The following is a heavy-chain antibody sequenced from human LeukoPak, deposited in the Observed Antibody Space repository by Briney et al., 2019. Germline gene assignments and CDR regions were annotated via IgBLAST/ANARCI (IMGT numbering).Heavy chain of an antibody. CDR2: IYYSGST. Sequence: SETLSLTCAVSSGSNSSRGCWTWVRQSPGKGLEWIGEIYYSGSTNYNPSLKNRVTISLDKSKNQFSLKLASVTAADTAMYYCARNGGHSDFDHWGPGTLVTVSS. CDR1: SGSNSSRGC. D-gene: IGHD4-23*01. J-gene: IGHJ4*02. V-gene: IGHV4-4*02. CDR3: ARNGGHSDFDH.